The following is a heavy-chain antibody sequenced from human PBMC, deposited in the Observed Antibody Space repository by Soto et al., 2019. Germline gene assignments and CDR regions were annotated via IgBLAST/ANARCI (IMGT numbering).Heavy chain of an antibody. J-gene: IGHJ6*02. CDR1: GGSVSSGSYY. CDR2: IYYSGST. CDR3: ARDLNPAAIRYYYYGMDV. Sequence: PSETLSLTCTVSGGSVSSGSYYWSWIRQPPGKGLEWIGYIYYSGSTNYNPSLKSRVTISVDTSKNQFSLKLSSVTAADTAVYYCARDLNPAAIRYYYYGMDVCGQVTTVTVSS. D-gene: IGHD2-2*01. V-gene: IGHV4-61*01.